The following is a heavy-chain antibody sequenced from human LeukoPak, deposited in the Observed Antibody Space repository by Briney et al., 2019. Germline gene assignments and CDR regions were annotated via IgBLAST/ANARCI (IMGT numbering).Heavy chain of an antibody. Sequence: KPSETLSLTCTVSGGSFSSYFWSWIRQPPGKGLVWIGYIHYSGTTNYNPSLKSRVTISVDTSKNQFSLQVSSVTAADTAVYYCARLLRRDGYSHFAYWGQGTLVTVSS. CDR2: IHYSGTT. CDR1: GGSFSSYF. CDR3: ARLLRRDGYSHFAY. V-gene: IGHV4-59*08. D-gene: IGHD5-24*01. J-gene: IGHJ4*02.